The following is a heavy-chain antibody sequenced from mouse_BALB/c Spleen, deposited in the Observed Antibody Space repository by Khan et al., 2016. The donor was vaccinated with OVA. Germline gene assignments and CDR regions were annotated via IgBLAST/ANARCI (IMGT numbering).Heavy chain of an antibody. D-gene: IGHD2-3*01. CDR2: IHYSGYT. CDR3: ARGDDGYAMDY. CDR1: GYSITSAYS. V-gene: IGHV3-1*02. J-gene: IGHJ4*01. Sequence: EVQLQESGPDLVKPSQSLSLTCIVTGYSITSAYSWHWIRQFPGNKLEWMGYIHYSGYTNYNPSLKSRISITRDTSKNQFFLQLNSVTTEDTATDYCARGDDGYAMDYWGQGTSVTVSS.